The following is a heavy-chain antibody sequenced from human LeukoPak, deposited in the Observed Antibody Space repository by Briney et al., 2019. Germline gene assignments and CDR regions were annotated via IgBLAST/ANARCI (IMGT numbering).Heavy chain of an antibody. Sequence: GRSLRLSCAASGFTFSSYGMHWVRQAPGKGLEWVAVIWYDGSNKYYADSVKGRFTISRDNSKNTLYLQMKRLRAEDTAVYYCAKGINYYYYMDVWGKGTTVTVSS. CDR1: GFTFSSYG. V-gene: IGHV3-33*06. J-gene: IGHJ6*03. CDR3: AKGINYYYYMDV. CDR2: IWYDGSNK.